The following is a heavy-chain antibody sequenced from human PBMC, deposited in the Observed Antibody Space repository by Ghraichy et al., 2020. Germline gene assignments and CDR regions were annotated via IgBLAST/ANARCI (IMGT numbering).Heavy chain of an antibody. CDR2: ISHSGST. J-gene: IGHJ3*02. V-gene: IGHV4-31*03. Sequence: SETLSLTCTVSGGSLISGTHYWSWIRQHPGKGLEWIGYISHSGSTHDNPSLMGRVTISVETSKNQFSLSLSSVTAADTAVYYCARTSFVRAFDIWGQGTLVTVSS. CDR1: GGSLISGTHY. D-gene: IGHD2/OR15-2a*01. CDR3: ARTSFVRAFDI.